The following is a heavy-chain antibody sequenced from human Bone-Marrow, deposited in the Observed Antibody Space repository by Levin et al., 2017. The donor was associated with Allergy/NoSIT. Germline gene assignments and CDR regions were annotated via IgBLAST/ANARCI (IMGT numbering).Heavy chain of an antibody. D-gene: IGHD6-19*01. CDR1: GFTFGDYW. CDR3: VRLDSSSSHYGMDV. V-gene: IGHV3-74*01. J-gene: IGHJ6*02. Sequence: PGGSLRLSCAASGFTFGDYWMYWVRQAPGKGLVCVSSINSYGSTTNYVDSVKGRFTISRDNAKNTLYLQMNSLRDEDTAVYYCVRLDSSSSHYGMDVWGQGTTVTVSS. CDR2: INSYGSTT.